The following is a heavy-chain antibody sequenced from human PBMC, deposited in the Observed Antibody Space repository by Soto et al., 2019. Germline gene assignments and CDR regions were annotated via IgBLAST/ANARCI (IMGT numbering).Heavy chain of an antibody. CDR1: GGSISSGGYY. J-gene: IGHJ4*02. CDR3: ARVSGYCSSTSCYAFDY. Sequence: SETLSLTCTVSGGSISSGGYYWSWIRQHPGNGLEWIGYIYYSGSTYYNPSLKSRVTISVDTSKNQFSLKLSSVTAADTAVYYCARVSGYCSSTSCYAFDYWGQGTLVTVSS. V-gene: IGHV4-31*03. D-gene: IGHD2-2*01. CDR2: IYYSGST.